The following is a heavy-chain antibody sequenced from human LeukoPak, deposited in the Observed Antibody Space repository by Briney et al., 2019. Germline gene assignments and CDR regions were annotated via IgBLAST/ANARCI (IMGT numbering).Heavy chain of an antibody. CDR2: IWYDGSNK. J-gene: IGHJ5*02. Sequence: GRSLRPSCAASGFTFSSYGMHWVRQAPGKGLEWVAVIWYDGSNKYYADSVKGRFTISRDNSKNTLYLQMNSLRAEDTAVYYCARDNIVVVPAAPSHWFDPWGQGTLVTVSS. D-gene: IGHD2-2*01. CDR3: ARDNIVVVPAAPSHWFDP. CDR1: GFTFSSYG. V-gene: IGHV3-33*01.